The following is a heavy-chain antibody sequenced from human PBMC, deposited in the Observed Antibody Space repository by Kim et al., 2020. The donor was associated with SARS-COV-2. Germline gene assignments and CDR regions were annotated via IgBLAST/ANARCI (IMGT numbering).Heavy chain of an antibody. V-gene: IGHV3-30*03. CDR2: ISYDGSNK. Sequence: GGSLRLSCAASGFTFNTYGMHWVRQAPGKGLEWVAVISYDGSNKYYADSVKGRFTISRDNSKNTLYLQMNSLRIEDTAVYYCARPLSGSYFGYDYWGQGTLVTVSS. J-gene: IGHJ4*02. D-gene: IGHD1-26*01. CDR1: GFTFNTYG. CDR3: ARPLSGSYFGYDY.